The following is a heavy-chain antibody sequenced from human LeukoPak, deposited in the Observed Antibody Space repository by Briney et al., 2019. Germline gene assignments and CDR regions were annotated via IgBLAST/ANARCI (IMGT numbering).Heavy chain of an antibody. CDR3: ARSRYPHYDLWSGYYLGAYYYYGMDV. Sequence: GASVKVSCKASGYTFTSYDINWVRQATGQGLEWMGWMNPNSGNTGYAQKFQGRVTMTRNTSISTAYMELSSLRSEDTAVYYCARSRYPHYDLWSGYYLGAYYYYGMDVWGQGTTVTVSS. CDR1: GYTFTSYD. D-gene: IGHD3-3*01. CDR2: MNPNSGNT. J-gene: IGHJ6*02. V-gene: IGHV1-8*01.